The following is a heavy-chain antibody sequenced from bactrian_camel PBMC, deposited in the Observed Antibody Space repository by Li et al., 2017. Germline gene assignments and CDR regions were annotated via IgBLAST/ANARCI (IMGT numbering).Heavy chain of an antibody. D-gene: IGHD5*01. V-gene: IGHV3-2*01. Sequence: HVQLVESGGGLVQPGGSLRLSCAFSGATTNNYYMTWIRQAPGKGLEWVGSVDREGDSSSYHDSVKGRFTISKDLSKNTVYLQMNTLKSEDTAMYYCSLGWMVTLRRGSGQGTQVTVS. CDR1: GATTNNYY. J-gene: IGHJ4*01. CDR2: VDREGDSS.